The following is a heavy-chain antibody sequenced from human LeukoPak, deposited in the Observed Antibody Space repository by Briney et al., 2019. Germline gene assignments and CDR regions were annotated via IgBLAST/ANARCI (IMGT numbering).Heavy chain of an antibody. D-gene: IGHD3-16*01. CDR2: IRDSGAT. CDR3: ARDRAVTQVWVEFDS. V-gene: IGHV3-66*03. Sequence: GGSLRLSCAGSGFSVSNYYMNWVRQAPGKGLEWVSLIRDSGATFYADSAKGRFTISRDNSKNTIYLQMNRLRVEDTAVYFCARDRAVTQVWVEFDSWGQGTLVTVSS. CDR1: GFSVSNYY. J-gene: IGHJ5*01.